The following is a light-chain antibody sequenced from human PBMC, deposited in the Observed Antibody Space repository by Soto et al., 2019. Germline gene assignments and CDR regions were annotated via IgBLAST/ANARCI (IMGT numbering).Light chain of an antibody. CDR3: QQYNTYST. CDR1: QSINSW. J-gene: IGKJ5*01. V-gene: IGKV1-5*03. Sequence: IQMTQSPSTLSASVGDRVTITCRASQSINSWLAWYQQKPGKAPKLLIYKASSLESGVPSRFSGSGSGTEFTLTISSLQSDDFATYYCQQYNTYSTFGQGTRLEI. CDR2: KAS.